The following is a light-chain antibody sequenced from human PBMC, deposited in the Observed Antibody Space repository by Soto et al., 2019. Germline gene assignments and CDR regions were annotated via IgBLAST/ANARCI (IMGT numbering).Light chain of an antibody. J-gene: IGKJ5*01. CDR2: GAS. CDR1: QSVSSSY. Sequence: EIGFTQSPGTLVFSPGEKATLSFRASQSVSSSYLAWYQQKPGQAPRLLIYGASSRATGIPDRFSGSGSGTDFTLTISRLEPEDFAVYYCQQYGSSFTFGQGTRLEIK. V-gene: IGKV3-20*01. CDR3: QQYGSSFT.